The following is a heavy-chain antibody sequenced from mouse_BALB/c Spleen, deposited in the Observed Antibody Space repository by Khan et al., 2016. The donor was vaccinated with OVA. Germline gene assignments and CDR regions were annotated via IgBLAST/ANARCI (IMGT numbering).Heavy chain of an antibody. D-gene: IGHD2-4*01. Sequence: QMQLEESGPGLVQPSQSLSITCTVSGFSLANYSVHWVRQSPGKGLEWLGVIWSAGSTDYNAAFMSRLTINKDNSRSPVFFKMNSLQPNDTAIYYCARRGYDYGRGALFAYWGQGTLVTVSA. CDR3: ARRGYDYGRGALFAY. J-gene: IGHJ3*01. V-gene: IGHV2-2*02. CDR2: IWSAGST. CDR1: GFSLANYS.